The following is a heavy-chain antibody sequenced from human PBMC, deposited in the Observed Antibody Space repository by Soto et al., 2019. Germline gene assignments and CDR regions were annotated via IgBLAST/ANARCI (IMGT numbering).Heavy chain of an antibody. Sequence: EVQLLESGGGLVQPGGSLRLSCAASGFTFSSFVMNWVRQAPGKGLEWVSTVSPGGDVSHYTDSVKGRFTISRDNSRRTPHLHMDCLRAEDAGVYFCVRRGITAITSWGAFDVWGQGKVVTVSS. V-gene: IGHV3-23*01. CDR1: GFTFSSFV. CDR3: VRRGITAITSWGAFDV. CDR2: VSPGGDVS. D-gene: IGHD1-20*01. J-gene: IGHJ3*01.